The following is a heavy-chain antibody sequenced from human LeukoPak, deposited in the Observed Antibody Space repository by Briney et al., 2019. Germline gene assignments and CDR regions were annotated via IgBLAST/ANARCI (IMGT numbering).Heavy chain of an antibody. J-gene: IGHJ5*02. V-gene: IGHV1-69*13. D-gene: IGHD2-15*01. CDR2: IIPIFGTA. Sequence: SVKVSCKASGGTFNRYAISWVRQAPGQGLEWMGGIIPIFGTANYAQKFQGRVTITADESTSTAYMELSSLRSEDTAVYYCAKSRASIVVVVAATFLTDNWFDPWGQGTLVTVSS. CDR3: AKSRASIVVVVAATFLTDNWFDP. CDR1: GGTFNRYA.